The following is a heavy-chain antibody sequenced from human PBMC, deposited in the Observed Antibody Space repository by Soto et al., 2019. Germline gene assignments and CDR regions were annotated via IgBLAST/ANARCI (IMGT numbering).Heavy chain of an antibody. D-gene: IGHD5-12*01. CDR1: GFTFSDYY. CDR2: ISSSSSYT. V-gene: IGHV3-11*06. Sequence: GGSLRLSCAASGFTFSDYYMSWIRQAPGKGLEWVSYISSSSSYTNYADSVKGRFTISRDNAKNSLYLQMNYLRVEDTAVYYCAGGGYNYLFHGNRYYFDYWGQGTLVTVSS. CDR3: AGGGYNYLFHGNRYYFDY. J-gene: IGHJ4*02.